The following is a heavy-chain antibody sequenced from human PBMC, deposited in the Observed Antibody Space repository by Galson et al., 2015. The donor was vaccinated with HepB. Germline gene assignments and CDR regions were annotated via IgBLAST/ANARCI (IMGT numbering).Heavy chain of an antibody. V-gene: IGHV1-69*10. J-gene: IGHJ5*02. CDR3: ASFGHGIWNGYHSDNWFDP. Sequence: SVKVSCKAFGDTFSSYAISWVRQAPGQGLEWIGGIIPIRGRADYAQRFRGRVTITADESTTTGYIELSSLRSEDTAIYYCASFGHGIWNGYHSDNWFDPWGQGTLITVSS. D-gene: IGHD3-3*01. CDR1: GDTFSSYA. CDR2: IIPIRGRA.